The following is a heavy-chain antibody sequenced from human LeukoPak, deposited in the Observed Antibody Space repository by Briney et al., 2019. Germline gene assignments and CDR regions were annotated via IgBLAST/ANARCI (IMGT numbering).Heavy chain of an antibody. Sequence: GASVKVSCKASGYTFTSYGISWVRQAPGQGLEWMGWISAYNGNTNYAQKLQGRVTMTTDTSTSTAYMELRSLRSDDTAVYYCARDMRYYCSSTSCYNGFFDYWGQGTLVTVSS. CDR1: GYTFTSYG. CDR3: ARDMRYYCSSTSCYNGFFDY. D-gene: IGHD2-2*02. CDR2: ISAYNGNT. V-gene: IGHV1-18*01. J-gene: IGHJ4*02.